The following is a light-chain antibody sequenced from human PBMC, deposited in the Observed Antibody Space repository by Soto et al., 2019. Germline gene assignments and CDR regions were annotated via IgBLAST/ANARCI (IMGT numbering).Light chain of an antibody. V-gene: IGLV2-23*01. CDR3: CSYAGSNNWV. CDR1: SSDVGSYNL. J-gene: IGLJ3*02. CDR2: EGS. Sequence: QSALTQPASVSGSPGQSITISCTGTSSDVGSYNLVSWYQQHPGKAPKLMIYEGSKRPSGVSNRFSASQSGNTASLTISGLQAEDESDYYCCSYAGSNNWVFGGGTQLTVL.